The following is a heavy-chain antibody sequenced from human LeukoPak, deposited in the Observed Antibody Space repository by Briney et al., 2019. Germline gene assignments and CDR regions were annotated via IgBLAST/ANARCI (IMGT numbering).Heavy chain of an antibody. CDR3: ARVRHYDYVWGSYRYQRQGYFDY. Sequence: SVKVSCKASGGTFSSYAISWVRQAPGQGLERMGRIIPILGIANYAQKFQGRVTITADKSTSTAYMELSSLRSEDTAVYYCARVRHYDYVWGSYRYQRQGYFDYWGQGTLVTVSS. CDR1: GGTFSSYA. J-gene: IGHJ4*02. V-gene: IGHV1-69*04. D-gene: IGHD3-16*02. CDR2: IIPILGIA.